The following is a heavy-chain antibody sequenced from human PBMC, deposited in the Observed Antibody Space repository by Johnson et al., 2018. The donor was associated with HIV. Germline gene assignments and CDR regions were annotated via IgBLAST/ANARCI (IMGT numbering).Heavy chain of an antibody. CDR2: IRYDGSNK. J-gene: IGHJ3*02. CDR3: AKVGIEGPTSLLRAFEM. Sequence: VKLLESGGGVVQPGGSLRLSCAASGFTFSSYGMHWVRQAPGKGLEWVAFIRYDGSNKYYGDSVKGRFTISRDNSKNTLYLQMNSLRAEDTAVFYCAKVGIEGPTSLLRAFEMWGQGTMVTVSS. D-gene: IGHD1-26*01. CDR1: GFTFSSYG. V-gene: IGHV3-30*02.